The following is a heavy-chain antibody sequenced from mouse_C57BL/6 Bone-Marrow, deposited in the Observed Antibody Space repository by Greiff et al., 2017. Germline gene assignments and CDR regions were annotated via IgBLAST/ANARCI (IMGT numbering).Heavy chain of an antibody. CDR3: TTWYYGGSYVNYFDY. V-gene: IGHV14-4*01. CDR1: GFNIKDDY. Sequence: VQLQQSGAELVRPGASVKLSCTASGFNIKDDYMHWVKQRPEQGLEWIGWIDPENGDTEYASKFQGKATITADTSSNTAYLQLSSLTSEDSAVYYCTTWYYGGSYVNYFDYWGQGTTLTVSS. J-gene: IGHJ2*01. CDR2: IDPENGDT. D-gene: IGHD1-1*01.